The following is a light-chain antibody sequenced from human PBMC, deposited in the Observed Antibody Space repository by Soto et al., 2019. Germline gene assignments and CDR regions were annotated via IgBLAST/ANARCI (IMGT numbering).Light chain of an antibody. CDR1: SSDVGAYNY. CDR2: DVR. V-gene: IGLV2-14*01. Sequence: QSALAQPASVSESPGQSITISCTGTSSDVGAYNYVSWYQQNPGKAPKLLIYDVRYRPSGVSNRFSCSKSGNTAYLIISGLQAEDEADYYCSSFTSRHTYVFGSGTKVTVL. J-gene: IGLJ1*01. CDR3: SSFTSRHTYV.